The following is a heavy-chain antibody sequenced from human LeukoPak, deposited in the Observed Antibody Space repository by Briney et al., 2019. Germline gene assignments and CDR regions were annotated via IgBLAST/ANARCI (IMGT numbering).Heavy chain of an antibody. CDR1: GGSISSGGYY. CDR2: IYYSGST. J-gene: IGHJ3*01. V-gene: IGHV4-31*03. Sequence: SETLSLTCTVSGGSISSGGYYWSWIRQHPGKGLEWIGYIYYSGSTYYNPSLKSRVTISVDTSKNQFSLKLSSVTAADTAFYYCARELPADAFDVWGPGTLVTVSS. CDR3: ARELPADAFDV. D-gene: IGHD2-2*01.